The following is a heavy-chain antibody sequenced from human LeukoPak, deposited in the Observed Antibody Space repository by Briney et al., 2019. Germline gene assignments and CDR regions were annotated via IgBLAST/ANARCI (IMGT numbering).Heavy chain of an antibody. V-gene: IGHV4-39*02. CDR1: GGSISSSSYY. D-gene: IGHD4-17*01. J-gene: IGHJ2*01. CDR3: ARDGDYVSWYFDL. Sequence: PSETLSLTCTVSGGSISSSSYYWGWIRQPPGKGLEWIGSIYYSGSTYYNPSLKSRLTISVDTSKNQFSLKLSSVTAADTAVYYCARDGDYVSWYFDLWGRGTLVTVSS. CDR2: IYYSGST.